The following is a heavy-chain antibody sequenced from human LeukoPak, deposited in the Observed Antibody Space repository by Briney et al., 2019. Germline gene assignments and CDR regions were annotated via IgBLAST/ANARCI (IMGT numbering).Heavy chain of an antibody. CDR2: ISSDGNSN. J-gene: IGHJ4*02. CDR3: AKDGGAAGTFDY. V-gene: IGHV3-30*18. CDR1: GFIFSSYA. Sequence: GGSLRLSCAASGFIFSSYAMQWVRQAPGRGLEGVAVISSDGNSNFYSNSVGGRFTISRDNSKNTVYLQMNTLKGEDTAVYYCAKDGGAAGTFDYWGQGTLVTVSS. D-gene: IGHD6-13*01.